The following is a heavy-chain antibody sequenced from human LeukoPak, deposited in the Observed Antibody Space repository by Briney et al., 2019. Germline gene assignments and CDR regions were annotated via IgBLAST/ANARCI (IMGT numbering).Heavy chain of an antibody. CDR3: AYSSGSQGPENYHYYMDV. J-gene: IGHJ6*03. D-gene: IGHD6-19*01. V-gene: IGHV1-18*01. Sequence: ASVKVSCKASGYTFTSYGISWVRQAPGQGLEWMGWISAYNGNTNYAQKLQGRVTMTTDTSTSTAYMELRSLRSDDTAVYYCAYSSGSQGPENYHYYMDVWGKGTTLTVSS. CDR1: GYTFTSYG. CDR2: ISAYNGNT.